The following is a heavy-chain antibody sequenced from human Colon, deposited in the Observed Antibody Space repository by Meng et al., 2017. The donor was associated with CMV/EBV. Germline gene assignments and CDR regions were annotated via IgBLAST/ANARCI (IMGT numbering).Heavy chain of an antibody. V-gene: IGHV1-2*02. CDR2: INNNSGGT. D-gene: IGHD2-2*01. CDR1: GYTFTGHH. CDR3: ARDLVVVIPDDL. J-gene: IGHJ5*02. Sequence: ASVKVSCKVSGYTFTGHHMHWVRQVPGQGLEWMGWINNNSGGTRYAQKFQGRVTMTRDTSISTAYMELSRLTSDDTAVYYCARDLVVVIPDDLWGQGTLVTVSS.